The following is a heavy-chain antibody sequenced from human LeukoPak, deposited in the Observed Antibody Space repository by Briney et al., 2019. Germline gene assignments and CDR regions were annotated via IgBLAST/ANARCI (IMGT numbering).Heavy chain of an antibody. J-gene: IGHJ5*02. D-gene: IGHD3-3*01. CDR3: ARDPDSNWFDP. CDR2: IYYSGST. V-gene: IGHV4-59*01. Sequence: SETLSLTCTVSGGSISSYYWSWIRQPPGKGLEWIGYIYYSGSTNYNPSLKCRVTISVDTSKNQFSLKLSSVTAADTAVYYCARDPDSNWFDPWGQGTLVTVSS. CDR1: GGSISSYY.